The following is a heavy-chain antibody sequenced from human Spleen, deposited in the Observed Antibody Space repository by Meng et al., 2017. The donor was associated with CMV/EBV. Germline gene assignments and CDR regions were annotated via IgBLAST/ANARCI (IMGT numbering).Heavy chain of an antibody. CDR3: ARIQWLDNWFDP. V-gene: IGHV1-2*06. Sequence: QVQLEQSGAEVKKPGAAVKVSCKASGYTFTGYSLHWVRQAPGQGLEWMGRINPDSSGANYAEKFQGRVTMTRDTSISTAYMELRRLRFDDTAVYYCARIQWLDNWFDPWGQGTLVTVSS. CDR1: GYTFTGYS. D-gene: IGHD6-19*01. J-gene: IGHJ5*02. CDR2: INPDSSGA.